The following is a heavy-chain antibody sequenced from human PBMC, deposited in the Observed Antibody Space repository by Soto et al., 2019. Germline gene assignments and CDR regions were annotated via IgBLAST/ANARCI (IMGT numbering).Heavy chain of an antibody. CDR2: IWYDGSNK. Sequence: GGSLRLSCAASGFTFSSYGMHWVRQAPGKGLEWVAVIWYDGSNKYYADSVKGRFTISRENSKNTLYLQMNSLRAEDTAVYYCARRTYYGGNSDYWGQGTLVTVSS. CDR1: GFTFSSYG. D-gene: IGHD4-17*01. V-gene: IGHV3-33*01. CDR3: ARRTYYGGNSDY. J-gene: IGHJ4*02.